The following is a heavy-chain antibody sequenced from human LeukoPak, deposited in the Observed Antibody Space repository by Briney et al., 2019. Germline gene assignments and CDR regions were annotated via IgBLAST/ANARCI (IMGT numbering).Heavy chain of an antibody. J-gene: IGHJ5*02. V-gene: IGHV3-11*05. CDR2: ISSSSSYT. CDR3: AKGDLDTAMVQFHP. CDR1: GFTFSDYY. D-gene: IGHD5-18*01. Sequence: GGSLRLSCAASGFTFSDYYMSWIRQAPGKGLEWVSYISSSSSYTNYADSVQGRFTISRDNSKNTLYLQMDSLRAEDTAVYFCAKGDLDTAMVQFHPWGQGTLVTVSS.